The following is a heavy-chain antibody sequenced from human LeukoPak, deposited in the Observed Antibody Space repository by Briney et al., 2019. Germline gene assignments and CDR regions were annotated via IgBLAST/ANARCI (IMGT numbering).Heavy chain of an antibody. V-gene: IGHV3-48*01. CDR2: ISGNSASI. CDR3: AKEGGSGSYQIS. D-gene: IGHD3-10*01. CDR1: GFTSSTYS. J-gene: IGHJ5*02. Sequence: PGGSLRLSCALSGFTSSTYSMNWVRPAPGGGLEWVSYISGNSASIYYADSVKGRFTISRDNAKNSLYLQMNSLRAEDTAVYYCAKEGGSGSYQISWGQGTLVTVSS.